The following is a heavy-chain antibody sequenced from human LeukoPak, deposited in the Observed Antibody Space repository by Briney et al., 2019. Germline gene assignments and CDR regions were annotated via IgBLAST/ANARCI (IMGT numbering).Heavy chain of an antibody. V-gene: IGHV4-59*08. CDR3: ARSWAAKWELPGQFDS. D-gene: IGHD1-26*01. Sequence: SETLSLTCTVSGASMNNYYWSWIRQSPEKGLEWLGFVFSRGTTNLNPSFKSRLIMSIGTSKNQFSLRLSSVTAADTAVYFCARSWAAKWELPGQFDSWGQGRLVSVSS. CDR2: VFSRGTT. J-gene: IGHJ4*02. CDR1: GASMNNYY.